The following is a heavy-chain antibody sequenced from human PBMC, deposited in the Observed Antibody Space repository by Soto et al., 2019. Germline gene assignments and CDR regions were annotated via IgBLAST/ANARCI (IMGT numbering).Heavy chain of an antibody. Sequence: ASVKVSCKASGYTFTTYNMHWVLQAPEQGLEWMGIINPSGGSTNYAQRFQGRVTMTSDTSTSTVYMELSSLRTDDTAVYYCARVVVPTTVTTSNWFDPWGQGTLVTVSS. V-gene: IGHV1-46*01. CDR3: ARVVVPTTVTTSNWFDP. CDR1: GYTFTTYN. J-gene: IGHJ5*02. D-gene: IGHD4-17*01. CDR2: INPSGGST.